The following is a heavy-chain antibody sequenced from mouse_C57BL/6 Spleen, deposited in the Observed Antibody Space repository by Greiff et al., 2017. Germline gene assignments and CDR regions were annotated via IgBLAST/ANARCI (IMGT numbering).Heavy chain of an antibody. CDR2: IYPGDGDT. J-gene: IGHJ2*01. Sequence: VQLQQSGAELVKPGASVKISRKASGYAFSSYWMNWVKQRPGKGLEWIGQIYPGDGDTNYNEKFKGKATLTADKSSSTAYMQLSSLTSEDSAVYFCARSGHGYFDYWGQGTTLTVSS. CDR3: ARSGHGYFDY. V-gene: IGHV1-80*01. D-gene: IGHD3-1*01. CDR1: GYAFSSYW.